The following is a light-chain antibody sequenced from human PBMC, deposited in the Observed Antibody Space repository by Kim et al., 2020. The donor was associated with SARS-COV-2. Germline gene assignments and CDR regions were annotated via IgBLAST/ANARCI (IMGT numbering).Light chain of an antibody. Sequence: PASISCKSSQSLLHSNGNNFLDWYVQKPGHAPRLLIYLGSHRASGVPDRFSGSGSGTEFTLKISRVEAEDVGVHYCMQALQMLLTFGQGTKVDIK. CDR1: QSLLHSNGNNF. CDR2: LGS. J-gene: IGKJ1*01. V-gene: IGKV2-28*01. CDR3: MQALQMLLT.